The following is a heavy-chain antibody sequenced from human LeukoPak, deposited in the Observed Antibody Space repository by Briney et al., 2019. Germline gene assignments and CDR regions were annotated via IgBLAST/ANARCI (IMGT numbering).Heavy chain of an antibody. CDR2: ISASGGST. Sequence: GGSLRLSCAASGFTFSSYAMSWVRQAPGKGLEWVSEISASGGSTYYADSVKGRFTISRDNSKNTLYLQMNSLRAEDTAVYYCAKKYYDSSGYSDWGQGTLVTVS. D-gene: IGHD3-22*01. V-gene: IGHV3-23*01. J-gene: IGHJ4*02. CDR1: GFTFSSYA. CDR3: AKKYYDSSGYSD.